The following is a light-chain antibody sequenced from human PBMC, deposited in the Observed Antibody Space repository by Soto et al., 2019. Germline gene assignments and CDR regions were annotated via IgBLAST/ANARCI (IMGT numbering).Light chain of an antibody. CDR2: DTS. Sequence: EIALTQSPATLSLSPGERATLSCRASQSVSSYLAWYKQKPGQAPRILIYDTSNRATGIPARFSGSGSGTDFTLTISSLEPEDFAVYYCQQRSNWPWTFGGGTKVEIK. J-gene: IGKJ4*01. CDR1: QSVSSY. V-gene: IGKV3-11*01. CDR3: QQRSNWPWT.